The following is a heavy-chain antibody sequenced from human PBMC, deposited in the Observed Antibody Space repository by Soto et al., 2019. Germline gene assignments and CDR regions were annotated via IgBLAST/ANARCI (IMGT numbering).Heavy chain of an antibody. CDR1: GGSISTVDYW. V-gene: IGHV4-30-4*01. D-gene: IGHD7-27*01. J-gene: IGHJ5*02. CDR2: IYDGGRT. Sequence: QVQLQESGPGLVKPSQTLSLTCTVSGGSISTVDYWWSWIRQSPDMGLEWIGHIYDGGRTYNNPSLESRGTLAGDTAKRQLPLAFGSGRAADPAVFYRARGASGDKVGPWGPGTLVTVSS. CDR3: ARGASGDKVGP.